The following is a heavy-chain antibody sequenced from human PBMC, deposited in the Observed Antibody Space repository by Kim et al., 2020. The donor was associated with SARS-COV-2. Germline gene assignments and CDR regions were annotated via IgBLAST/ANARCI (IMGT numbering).Heavy chain of an antibody. CDR2: INPSGGST. D-gene: IGHD6-6*01. J-gene: IGHJ4*02. V-gene: IGHV1-46*01. Sequence: ASVKVSCKASGYTFTSYYMHWVRQAPGQGLEWMGIINPSGGSTSYAQKFQGRVTMTRDTSTSTVYMELSSLRSEDTAVYYCLSYSSSSRTFDYWGQGTLVTVSS. CDR1: GYTFTSYY. CDR3: LSYSSSSRTFDY.